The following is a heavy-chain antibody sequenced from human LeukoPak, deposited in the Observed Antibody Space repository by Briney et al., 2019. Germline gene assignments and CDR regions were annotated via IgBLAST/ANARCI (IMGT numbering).Heavy chain of an antibody. J-gene: IGHJ3*02. CDR2: IKQDGSEK. CDR1: GFTFSSYW. V-gene: IGHV3-7*03. CDR3: ARDLGTNDAFDI. D-gene: IGHD7-27*01. Sequence: GGSLRLSCAASGFTFSSYWMSWVRQAPGKGLEWVANIKQDGSEKYYEDSVKGRFTISRDNAKNSLYLQMNSLRAEDTAVYFCARDLGTNDAFDIWGQGTMLTVSS.